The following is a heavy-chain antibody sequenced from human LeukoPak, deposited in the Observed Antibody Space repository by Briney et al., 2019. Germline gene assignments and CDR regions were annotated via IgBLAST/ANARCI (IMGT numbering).Heavy chain of an antibody. V-gene: IGHV3-23*01. J-gene: IGHJ4*02. CDR2: ISGSGGST. CDR1: GFTFSSYA. CDR3: ASGKTYSSGWYFGNY. Sequence: PGGSLRLSCAASGFTFSSYAMSWVRQAPGKGLEWVSAISGSGGSTYYADSVKDRFTISRDNSKNTLYLQMNSLRAEDTAVYYCASGKTYSSGWYFGNYWGQGTLVTVSS. D-gene: IGHD6-19*01.